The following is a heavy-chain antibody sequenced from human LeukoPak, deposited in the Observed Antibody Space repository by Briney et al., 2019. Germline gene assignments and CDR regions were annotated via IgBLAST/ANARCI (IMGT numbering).Heavy chain of an antibody. CDR2: ISYDGSNK. V-gene: IGHV3-30-3*01. J-gene: IGHJ6*02. Sequence: GGSLGLSCAASGFTFSSYAMHWVRQAPGKGLEWVAVISYDGSNKYYADSVKGRFTISRDNSKNTLYLQMNSLRAEDTAVHYCARVRRYCSSTSCYTYYYYGMDVWGQGTTVTVSS. CDR1: GFTFSSYA. D-gene: IGHD2-2*02. CDR3: ARVRRYCSSTSCYTYYYYGMDV.